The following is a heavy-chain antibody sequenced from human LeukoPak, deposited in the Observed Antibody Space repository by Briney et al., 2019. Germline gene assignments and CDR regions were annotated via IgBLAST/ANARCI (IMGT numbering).Heavy chain of an antibody. Sequence: GGSLRLSCAASGFTFSVYYMSWIRQAPGKGLEWVSYISSSGSTIYYADSVKGRFTISRDNAKNSLYLQMNSLRAEDTAVYYCARVGFSIAAAGFYFDYWGQGTLVTVSS. CDR2: ISSSGSTI. D-gene: IGHD6-13*01. J-gene: IGHJ4*02. CDR1: GFTFSVYY. V-gene: IGHV3-11*01. CDR3: ARVGFSIAAAGFYFDY.